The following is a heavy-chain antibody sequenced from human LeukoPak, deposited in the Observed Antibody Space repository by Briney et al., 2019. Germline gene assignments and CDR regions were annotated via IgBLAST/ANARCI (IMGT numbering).Heavy chain of an antibody. J-gene: IGHJ4*02. V-gene: IGHV4-39*07. Sequence: SETLSLTCNVSGDSVSSDNFYWAWIRQPPGKGPEWIGTIYHSGSAYHNPSLKSRLTISIDTSKNQFSLKLTSVTAADTALYFCARAPHTSPTDYYFDFWGPGTLVTVSS. D-gene: IGHD1-14*01. CDR3: ARAPHTSPTDYYFDF. CDR1: GDSVSSDNFY. CDR2: IYHSGSA.